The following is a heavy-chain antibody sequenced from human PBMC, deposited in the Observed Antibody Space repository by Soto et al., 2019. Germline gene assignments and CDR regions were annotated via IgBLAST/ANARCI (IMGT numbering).Heavy chain of an antibody. CDR1: GVSIVSYY. Sequence: SETLSLTCTVSGVSIVSYYWGWVRQPPGKGLEWLGHIDYSGNTKYNPSLKSRVTMSVDRSENQVSLKLSSVTAADTAVYYCASTYDSSPNYVRGQGTTVTV. V-gene: IGHV4-59*01. J-gene: IGHJ6*02. D-gene: IGHD3-22*01. CDR3: ASTYDSSPNYV. CDR2: IDYSGNT.